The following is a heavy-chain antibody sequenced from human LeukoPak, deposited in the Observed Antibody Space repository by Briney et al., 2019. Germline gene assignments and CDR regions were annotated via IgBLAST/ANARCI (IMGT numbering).Heavy chain of an antibody. CDR2: ISSSSSYI. CDR1: GFTFSSYS. CDR3: ARAPGYYYDSSGYYLFDY. D-gene: IGHD3-22*01. J-gene: IGHJ4*02. Sequence: GGSLRLSCAASGFTFSSYSMNWVRQAPGKGLEWVSSISSSSSYIYYADSVKGRFTISRDNAKNSLYLQMNSLRAEDTAVYYCARAPGYYYDSSGYYLFDYWGQGTLVTVSS. V-gene: IGHV3-21*01.